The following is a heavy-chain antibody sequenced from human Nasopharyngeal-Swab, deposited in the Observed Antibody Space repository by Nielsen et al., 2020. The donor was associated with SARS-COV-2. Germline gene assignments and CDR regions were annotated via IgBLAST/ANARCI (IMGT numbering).Heavy chain of an antibody. CDR2: ISTTTATI. CDR3: AREVPYSGHDDAFDI. D-gene: IGHD5-12*01. Sequence: WIRQPPGKGLEWISYISTTTATIYYADSVKGRFTISRDNAKNSLHLQMNSLRAEDTAVYYCAREVPYSGHDDAFDIWGQGTMVTVSS. V-gene: IGHV3-48*03. J-gene: IGHJ3*02.